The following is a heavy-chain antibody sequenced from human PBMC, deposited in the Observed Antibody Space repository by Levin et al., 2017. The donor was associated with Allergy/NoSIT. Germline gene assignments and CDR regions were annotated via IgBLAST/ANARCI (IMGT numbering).Heavy chain of an antibody. CDR2: ISGSGGST. J-gene: IGHJ3*02. CDR3: AKDFGGAIIIWYAFDI. CDR1: GFTFSSYA. Sequence: HTGGSLRLSCAASGFTFSSYAMSWVRQAPGKGLEWVSAISGSGGSTYYADSVKGRFTISRDNSKNTLYLQMNSLRAEDTAVYYCAKDFGGAIIIWYAFDIWGQGTMVTVSS. D-gene: IGHD3-3*01. V-gene: IGHV3-23*01.